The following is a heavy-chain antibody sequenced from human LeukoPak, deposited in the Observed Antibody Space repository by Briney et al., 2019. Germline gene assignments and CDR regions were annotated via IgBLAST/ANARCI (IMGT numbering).Heavy chain of an antibody. V-gene: IGHV4-61*02. Sequence: SQTLSLTCTVSGGSISSGSYYWSWIRQPAGKGLEWIGRIHTSGSTNYNPSLKSRATISVDTSKNQFSLKLSSVTAADTAVYYCARSVYSRSYYDFGLEYWGQGTLVTVSS. CDR3: ARSVYSRSYYDFGLEY. CDR2: IHTSGST. CDR1: GGSISSGSYY. J-gene: IGHJ4*02. D-gene: IGHD1-26*01.